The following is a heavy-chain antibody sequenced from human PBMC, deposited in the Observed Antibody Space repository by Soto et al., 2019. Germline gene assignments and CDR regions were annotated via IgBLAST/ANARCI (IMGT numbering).Heavy chain of an antibody. V-gene: IGHV5-51*01. J-gene: IGHJ6*02. CDR3: ARHGPRVYYDNSDYYYYGMDV. Sequence: PGESLKISCKGSGYSFPNYWIGWVRQMPGKGLEWMGFVYPGDSDTIYSPSFQGQVTISADRSISTAYLQWSSLKASDTAMYYCARHGPRVYYDNSDYYYYGMDVWGQGTTVTVSS. CDR1: GYSFPNYW. D-gene: IGHD3-22*01. CDR2: VYPGDSDT.